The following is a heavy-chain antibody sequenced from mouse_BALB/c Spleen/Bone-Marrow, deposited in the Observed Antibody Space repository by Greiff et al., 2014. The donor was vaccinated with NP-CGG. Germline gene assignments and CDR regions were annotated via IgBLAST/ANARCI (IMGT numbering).Heavy chain of an antibody. V-gene: IGHV14-3*02. CDR3: ARNYGYGKSFAY. J-gene: IGHJ3*01. CDR2: IDPANGNT. D-gene: IGHD2-2*01. Sequence: VQLQQSGAELVKPGASVKLSCTASGFNIKDTYMHWVKQRPEQGLEWIGRIDPANGNTKYDPKFQGKATITADTSSNTAYLQLSSLIPEDTAVYYCARNYGYGKSFAYWGQGTLVTVSA. CDR1: GFNIKDTY.